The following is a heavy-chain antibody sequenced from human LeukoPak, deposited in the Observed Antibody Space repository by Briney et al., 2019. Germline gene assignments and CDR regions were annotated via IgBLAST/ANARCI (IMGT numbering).Heavy chain of an antibody. CDR2: MNPNSGNT. CDR1: GYTFTSYD. CDR3: ARGNYDFWSGYYSYYMDA. Sequence: ASVKVSCKASGYTFTSYDINWVRQATGQGLEWMGWMNPNSGNTGYAQKFQGRVTITRNTSISTAYMELSSLRSEDTAVYYCARGNYDFWSGYYSYYMDAWGKGTTVTVSS. J-gene: IGHJ6*03. D-gene: IGHD3-3*01. V-gene: IGHV1-8*01.